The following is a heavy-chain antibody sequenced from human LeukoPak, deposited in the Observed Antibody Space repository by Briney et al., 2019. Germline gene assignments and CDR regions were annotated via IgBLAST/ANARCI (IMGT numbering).Heavy chain of an antibody. V-gene: IGHV1-2*02. Sequence: EASVKVSCKASGYTFTGYYMHWVRQAPGQGLEWMGWINPNSGGTNYAQKFQGRVTMTRDTSISTAYMELSRQRSDDTAVYYCARGHDYYDSRGGRDWFDPWGQGTLVTVSS. CDR1: GYTFTGYY. CDR3: ARGHDYYDSRGGRDWFDP. D-gene: IGHD3-22*01. J-gene: IGHJ5*02. CDR2: INPNSGGT.